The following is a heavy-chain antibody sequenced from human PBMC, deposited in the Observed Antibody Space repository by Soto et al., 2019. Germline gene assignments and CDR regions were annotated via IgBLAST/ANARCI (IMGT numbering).Heavy chain of an antibody. V-gene: IGHV1-69*09. CDR2: INPASQLR. CDR1: GVPFNSYG. J-gene: IGHJ4*02. CDR3: ARMKLARLDH. Sequence: QVVLLQSGTEVKRPGSSVNVSCKASGVPFNSYGFAWVRQAHGRGLEWVGRINPASQLRNYEQSLQGRVTINADTSTTTAYMEFSGLTSEDTAVYDWARMKLARLDHWGQGNLVTVSS.